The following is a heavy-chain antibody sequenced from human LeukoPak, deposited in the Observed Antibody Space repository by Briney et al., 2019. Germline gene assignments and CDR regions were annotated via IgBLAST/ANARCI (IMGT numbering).Heavy chain of an antibody. D-gene: IGHD6-19*01. CDR2: ISSSGSTI. Sequence: PGGSLRLSCAASGFTFSDYYMSWIRQAPGKGLEWVSYISSSGSTIYYADSVKGRFTISRDNAKNSLYLQMNSLRAEDTAVYYCARDKSSGWYRRGAFDIWGQGTMVTVSS. V-gene: IGHV3-11*04. CDR3: ARDKSSGWYRRGAFDI. J-gene: IGHJ3*02. CDR1: GFTFSDYY.